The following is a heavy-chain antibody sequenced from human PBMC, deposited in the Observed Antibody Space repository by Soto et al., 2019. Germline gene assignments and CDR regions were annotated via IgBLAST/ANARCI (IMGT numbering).Heavy chain of an antibody. CDR2: IIPMFETV. CDR3: ARGLRTGNYGMAV. Sequence: SVKVSCKASGGTFDNYAVSWVRQAPGQGLEWMGGIIPMFETVNYAQRFQGRLTIAADESTSKAYMELTSLTSADTAIYFCARGLRTGNYGMAVWGQGTTVTVSS. V-gene: IGHV1-69*01. CDR1: GGTFDNYA. D-gene: IGHD2-15*01. J-gene: IGHJ6*02.